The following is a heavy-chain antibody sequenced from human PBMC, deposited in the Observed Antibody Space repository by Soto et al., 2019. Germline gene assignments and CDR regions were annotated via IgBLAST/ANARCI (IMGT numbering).Heavy chain of an antibody. J-gene: IGHJ4*02. Sequence: SETLSLTCTVSGGSISRSSYYWGWIRQPPGKGLEWIGYIYYSGSTNYNPSLKSRVTISVDTSKNQFSLKLSSVTAADTAVYYCARLATGYDYWGQGTLVTVSS. V-gene: IGHV4-39*01. D-gene: IGHD1-1*01. CDR1: GGSISRSSYY. CDR3: ARLATGYDY. CDR2: IYYSGST.